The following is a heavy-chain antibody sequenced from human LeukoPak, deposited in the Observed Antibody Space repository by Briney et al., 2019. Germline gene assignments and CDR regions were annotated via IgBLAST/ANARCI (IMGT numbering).Heavy chain of an antibody. D-gene: IGHD3-22*01. CDR3: TRHADYYDSSGYHFDY. CDR1: GFTFSGSA. V-gene: IGHV3-73*01. CDR2: IRSKANSYAT. J-gene: IGHJ4*02. Sequence: GGFLKLSCAASGFTFSGSAMHWVRQASGKGLEWVGRIRSKANSYATAYAASVKGRFTISRDDSKNTAYLQMNSLKTEDTAVYYCTRHADYYDSSGYHFDYWGQGTLVTVSS.